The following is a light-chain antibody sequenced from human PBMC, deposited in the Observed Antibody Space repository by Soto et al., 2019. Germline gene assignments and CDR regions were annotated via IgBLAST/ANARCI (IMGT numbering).Light chain of an antibody. Sequence: EIVMTQSPGTLSVSPGEGATLSCSASQNVYTDLAWYQQNPGQAPRLLIYDASHKATGIPARFSGSGSGTDFTLTISSLEPEDFAVYYCQQRGNWARTFGQGTRLEIK. J-gene: IGKJ5*01. CDR2: DAS. V-gene: IGKV3-11*01. CDR1: QNVYTD. CDR3: QQRGNWART.